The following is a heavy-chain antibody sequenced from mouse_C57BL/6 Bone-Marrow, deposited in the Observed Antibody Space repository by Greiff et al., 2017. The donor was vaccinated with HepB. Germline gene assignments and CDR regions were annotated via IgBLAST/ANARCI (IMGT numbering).Heavy chain of an antibody. V-gene: IGHV2-2*01. J-gene: IGHJ4*01. CDR1: GFSLTSYG. CDR2: IWSGGST. CDR3: ARKDYAGYYYAMDY. Sequence: VQLQESGPGLVQPSQSLSITCTVSGFSLTSYGVHWVRQSPGKGLEWLGVIWSGGSTDYNAAFISRLSISKDNSKSQVFFKMNSLQADDTAIYYCARKDYAGYYYAMDYWGQGTSVTVSS. D-gene: IGHD2-4*01.